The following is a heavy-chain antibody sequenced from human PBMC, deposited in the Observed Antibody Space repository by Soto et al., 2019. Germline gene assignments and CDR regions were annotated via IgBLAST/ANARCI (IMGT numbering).Heavy chain of an antibody. CDR3: ARDKPQQIVGYNDYYGMDV. CDR1: GDSISSGAYF. CDR2: ISHSGNT. Sequence: QVQLQESGPGLVQPSQTLSLTCSVSGDSISSGAYFWSWIRHLPGKGLEWLGSISHSGNTFLRPSLRNELSMSKDTSQNRFSLKLTSVTVADTAVYYCARDKPQQIVGYNDYYGMDVWCQGTTVTVSS. D-gene: IGHD6-6*01. J-gene: IGHJ6*02. V-gene: IGHV4-31*01.